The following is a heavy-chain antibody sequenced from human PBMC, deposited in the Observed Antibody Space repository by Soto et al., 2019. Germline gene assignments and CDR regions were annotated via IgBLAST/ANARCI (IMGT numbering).Heavy chain of an antibody. CDR3: TTVPWFGELFVDY. Sequence: GGSLRLSCAASGSTFSNAWMNWVRQAPGKGLEWVGRIKSKTDGGTTDYAAPVKGRFTISRDDSKNTLYLQMNSLKTEDTAVYYRTTVPWFGELFVDYWGQGTLVTVSS. CDR2: IKSKTDGGTT. V-gene: IGHV3-15*07. J-gene: IGHJ4*02. CDR1: GSTFSNAW. D-gene: IGHD3-10*01.